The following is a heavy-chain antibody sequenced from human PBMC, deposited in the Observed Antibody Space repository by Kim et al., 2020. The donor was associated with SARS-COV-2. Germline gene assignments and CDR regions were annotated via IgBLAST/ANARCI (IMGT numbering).Heavy chain of an antibody. V-gene: IGHV4-34*01. J-gene: IGHJ6*02. CDR3: ARRYYYGSGSYYYYYYGMDV. Sequence: RVTISVDTSKNQFSLKLSSVTAADTAVYYCARRYYYGSGSYYYYYYGMDVWGQGTTVTVSS. D-gene: IGHD3-10*01.